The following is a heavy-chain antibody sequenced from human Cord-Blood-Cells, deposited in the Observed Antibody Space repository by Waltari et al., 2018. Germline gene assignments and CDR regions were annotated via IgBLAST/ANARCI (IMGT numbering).Heavy chain of an antibody. Sequence: EVQLVESGGGLVKLGGALRLSCAASGFNFVCYNINWVRQAPGKGLEWVSSISSSSSYIYYADSVKGRFTISRDNAKNSLYLQMNSLRAEDTAVYYCARGVVVVPAATYFDYWGQGTLVTVSS. CDR1: GFNFVCYN. CDR3: ARGVVVVPAATYFDY. J-gene: IGHJ4*02. D-gene: IGHD2-2*01. V-gene: IGHV3-21*01. CDR2: ISSSSSYI.